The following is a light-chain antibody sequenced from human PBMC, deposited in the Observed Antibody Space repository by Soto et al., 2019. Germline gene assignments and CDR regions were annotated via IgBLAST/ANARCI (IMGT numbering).Light chain of an antibody. J-gene: IGKJ5*01. V-gene: IGKV3-20*01. CDR3: QQYQNWPLIT. Sequence: IVLAQSPGTLSLSPGERATLSCRASQSVSSSYLSWYHQKPGQAPRLLIYGASSRATGIPDRFSGSGSGTEFTLTISSLQSEDFADYYCQQYQNWPLITFGQGTRLEIK. CDR2: GAS. CDR1: QSVSSSY.